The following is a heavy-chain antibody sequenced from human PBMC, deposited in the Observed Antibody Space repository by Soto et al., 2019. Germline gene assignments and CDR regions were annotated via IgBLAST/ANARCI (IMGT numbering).Heavy chain of an antibody. J-gene: IGHJ6*03. CDR2: IYYSGST. Sequence: SETLSLTCTVSGGSISSYYWSWIRQPPGKGLERIGYIYYSGSTNYNPSLKSRVTISVDTSKNQFSLKLSSVTAADTAVYYCARLHCSGGSCDATPPPLDYYYMDVWGKGTTVTVSS. D-gene: IGHD2-15*01. CDR3: ARLHCSGGSCDATPPPLDYYYMDV. CDR1: GGSISSYY. V-gene: IGHV4-59*08.